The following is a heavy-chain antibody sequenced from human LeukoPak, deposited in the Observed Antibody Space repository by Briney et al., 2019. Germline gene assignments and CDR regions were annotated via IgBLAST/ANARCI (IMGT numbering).Heavy chain of an antibody. CDR2: INPNSGGT. CDR3: ARDVGVGATFDY. V-gene: IGHV1-2*02. D-gene: IGHD1-26*01. CDR1: GYTFTSYY. J-gene: IGHJ4*02. Sequence: ASVKVSCKASGYTFTSYYMHWVRQAPGQGLEWMGWINPNSGGTNYAQKFQGRVTMTRDTSISTAYMELSRLRSDDTAVYYCARDVGVGATFDYWGQGTLVTVSS.